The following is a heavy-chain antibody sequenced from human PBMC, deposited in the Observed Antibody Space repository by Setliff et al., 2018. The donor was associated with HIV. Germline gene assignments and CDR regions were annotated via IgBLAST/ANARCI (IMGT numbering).Heavy chain of an antibody. CDR2: ISYDGSNK. D-gene: IGHD3-22*01. J-gene: IGHJ3*02. CDR1: GFTFSSYA. V-gene: IGHV3-30*04. Sequence: SCAASGFTFSSYAMHWVRQAPGKGLEWVAVISYDGSNKYYADSVKGRFTISRDNSKNTLYLHMNSLRAEDTAVYYCATLRIYDSSGYYHGAFDIWGQGTMVTVSS. CDR3: ATLRIYDSSGYYHGAFDI.